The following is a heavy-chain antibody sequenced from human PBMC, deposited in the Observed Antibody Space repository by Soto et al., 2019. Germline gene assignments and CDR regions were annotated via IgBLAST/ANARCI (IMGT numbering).Heavy chain of an antibody. J-gene: IGHJ4*02. Sequence: QVQLVESGGGVVQPGRSLRLSCAASGFTFSSYAMHWVRQAPGKGLEWVAVISYDGSNKYYADSVKGRFTISRDNSKNTLYRQTNSLRANATAVYYCARDGLRFLEWSFDYWGQGTLVTVSS. CDR2: ISYDGSNK. CDR1: GFTFSSYA. V-gene: IGHV3-30-3*01. CDR3: ARDGLRFLEWSFDY. D-gene: IGHD3-3*01.